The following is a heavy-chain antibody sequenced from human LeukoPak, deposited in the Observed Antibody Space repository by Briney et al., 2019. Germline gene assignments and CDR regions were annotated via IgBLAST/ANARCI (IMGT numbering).Heavy chain of an antibody. Sequence: GGSLRLSCAASGFTFSNAWMSWVRQAPGKGLEWVGRIKSKTDGGTTDYAAPVKGRFTITRDDSKNTLYLQMNSLKTEDTAVYYCTTLVEYYYDSSGYPSDYWGQGTLVTVSS. CDR1: GFTFSNAW. J-gene: IGHJ4*02. D-gene: IGHD3-22*01. V-gene: IGHV3-15*01. CDR2: IKSKTDGGTT. CDR3: TTLVEYYYDSSGYPSDY.